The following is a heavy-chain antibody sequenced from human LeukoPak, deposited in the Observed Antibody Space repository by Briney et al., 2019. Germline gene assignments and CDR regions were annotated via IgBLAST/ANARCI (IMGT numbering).Heavy chain of an antibody. V-gene: IGHV3-30*02. D-gene: IGHD1-26*01. CDR2: IRYDGSNK. J-gene: IGHJ4*02. Sequence: AGGSLRLSCAASGFTFSSYGMHWVRQAPGKGLEWVAFIRYDGSNKYYADSVKGRFTISRDNSKNTLYLQMNSLRAEDTAVYYCARSEWELPYYFDYWGQGTLVTVSS. CDR1: GFTFSSYG. CDR3: ARSEWELPYYFDY.